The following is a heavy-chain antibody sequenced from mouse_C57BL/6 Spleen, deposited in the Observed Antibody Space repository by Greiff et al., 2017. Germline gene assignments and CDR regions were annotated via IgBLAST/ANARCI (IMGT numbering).Heavy chain of an antibody. V-gene: IGHV1-69*01. CDR1: GYTFTSYW. CDR2: IDPSDSYT. CDR3: AREDGNYSAMDY. D-gene: IGHD2-1*01. J-gene: IGHJ4*01. Sequence: VQLQQPGAELVMPGASVKLSCKASGYTFTSYWMHWVKQRPGQGLEWIGEIDPSDSYTNYNQKFKGKSTLTVDKSSSTAYMQLSSLTSEDSAVHYCAREDGNYSAMDYWGQGTSVTVSS.